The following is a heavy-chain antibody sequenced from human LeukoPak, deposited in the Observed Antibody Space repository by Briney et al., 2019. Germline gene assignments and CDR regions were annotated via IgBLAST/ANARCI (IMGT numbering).Heavy chain of an antibody. D-gene: IGHD7-27*01. Sequence: HPGGSLRLSCAASGFTFSSYAMSWVRQAPGKGLEWVSSISGSADSTYYADSVKGRFTISRDNSKNTLYLQMNSLRAEDTAVYYCATRLWGYDAFDIWGQGTMVTVSS. J-gene: IGHJ3*02. CDR3: ATRLWGYDAFDI. CDR1: GFTFSSYA. V-gene: IGHV3-23*01. CDR2: ISGSADST.